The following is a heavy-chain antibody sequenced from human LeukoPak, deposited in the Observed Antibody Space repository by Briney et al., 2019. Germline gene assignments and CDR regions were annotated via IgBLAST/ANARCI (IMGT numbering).Heavy chain of an antibody. CDR1: GFTFSYYG. CDR3: AKDGSYGSGSADY. D-gene: IGHD3-10*01. J-gene: IGHJ4*02. V-gene: IGHV3-30*02. CDR2: IRYDGSNE. Sequence: QPGGSLRLSCAASGFTFSYYGMHWVRQAPGKGLEWVAFIRYDGSNEYYAESVKGRFTISRDNSKNTLYLQMNSLRAEDTAVYYCAKDGSYGSGSADYWGQGTLVTVSS.